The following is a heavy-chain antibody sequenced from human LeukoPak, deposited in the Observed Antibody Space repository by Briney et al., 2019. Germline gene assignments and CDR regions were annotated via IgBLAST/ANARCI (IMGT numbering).Heavy chain of an antibody. CDR2: ITSSSNYI. CDR3: ARDLRL. CDR1: GXTFSSFS. Sequence: GGSLRLSCAASGXTFSSFSVNWVRQAPGKGLEWVSSITSSSNYIYYASSVRGRFTISRDNAKNSLYLQMNSLRAEDTAVYYCARDLRLWGQGTLVTVSS. V-gene: IGHV3-21*01. J-gene: IGHJ4*02.